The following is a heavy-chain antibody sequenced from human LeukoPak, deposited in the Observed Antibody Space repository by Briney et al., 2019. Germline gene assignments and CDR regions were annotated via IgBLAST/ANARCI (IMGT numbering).Heavy chain of an antibody. CDR2: IIPIFGTA. V-gene: IGHV1-69*01. CDR3: ANSAGGSYYFDY. Sequence: SVKVSCKASGGTFSSYAISWVRQAPGQGLEWMGGIIPIFGTANYAQKFQGRVTITADESTSTAYMELSSLRSEDTAVYYCANSAGGSYYFDYWGQGTLVTVSS. J-gene: IGHJ4*02. D-gene: IGHD3-16*01. CDR1: GGTFSSYA.